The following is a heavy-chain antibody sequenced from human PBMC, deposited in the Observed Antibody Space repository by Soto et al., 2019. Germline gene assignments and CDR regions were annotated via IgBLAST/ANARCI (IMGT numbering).Heavy chain of an antibody. CDR2: IYHSGST. J-gene: IGHJ5*02. D-gene: IGHD3-9*01. CDR1: GYSISSGYY. V-gene: IGHV4-38-2*01. CDR3: ARVLDILTGYPLGWFDP. Sequence: PSETLSLTCAVSGYSISSGYYWGWIRQPPGKGLEWIGSIYHSGSTYYNPSLKSRVTISVDTSKNQFSLKLSSVTAADTAVYYCARVLDILTGYPLGWFDPWGQGTLVTVPQ.